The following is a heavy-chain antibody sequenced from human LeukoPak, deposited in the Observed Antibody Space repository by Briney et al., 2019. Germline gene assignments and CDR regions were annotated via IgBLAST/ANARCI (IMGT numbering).Heavy chain of an antibody. CDR1: GGSISSTSYY. D-gene: IGHD6-19*01. CDR3: ARLRYTVAGLFDY. J-gene: IGHJ4*02. V-gene: IGHV4-39*01. Sequence: PSETLSLTCTVSGGSISSTSYYWGWIRQPPGKGLEWIGSIYYSGSTYYNPSLKSRVTISVDTSKNQFSLKLSSVTAADTAVYYCARLRYTVAGLFDYWGQGTLVTVSS. CDR2: IYYSGST.